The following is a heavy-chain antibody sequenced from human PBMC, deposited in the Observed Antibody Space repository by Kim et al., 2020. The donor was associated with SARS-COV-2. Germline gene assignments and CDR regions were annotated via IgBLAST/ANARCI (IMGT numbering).Heavy chain of an antibody. CDR1: GGSFSGYY. V-gene: IGHV4-34*01. CDR3: AIGTTGTTRFFFYYCGMDV. CDR2: INHSGST. Sequence: SETLSLTCAVYGGSFSGYYWSWIRQPPGKGLEWIGEINHSGSTNYNPSLKSRVTISVDTSKNQFSLKLSSVTAADTAVYYCAIGTTGTTRFFFYYCGMDVWGQGTTVTVS. J-gene: IGHJ6*02. D-gene: IGHD1-1*01.